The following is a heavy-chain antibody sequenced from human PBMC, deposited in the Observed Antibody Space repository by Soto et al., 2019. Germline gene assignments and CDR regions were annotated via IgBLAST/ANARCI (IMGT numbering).Heavy chain of an antibody. CDR3: AREGSSSF. D-gene: IGHD6-6*01. Sequence: LRLSCAASGFSVSSSYMSWVRQAPGKGLEWVSVIYSGGSTYYADSVKGRFTLSRDNSKNTLFLQMNSLRAEDTAVYYCAREGSSSFWGQGTLVTVSS. J-gene: IGHJ4*02. CDR1: GFSVSSSY. V-gene: IGHV3-53*01. CDR2: IYSGGST.